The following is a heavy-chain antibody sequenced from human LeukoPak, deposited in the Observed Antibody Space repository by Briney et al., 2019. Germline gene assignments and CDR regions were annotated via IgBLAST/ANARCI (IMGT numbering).Heavy chain of an antibody. CDR1: GFTFSSYG. CDR3: ARDTILEWFFDY. Sequence: GGSLRLSCAASGFTFSSYGMHWVRQAPGKGLEWVAVIWYDGRNKYYADSVKGRFTISRDNSKNTLYLQMNSLRAEDTAVYYCARDTILEWFFDYWGQGTLVTVSS. CDR2: IWYDGRNK. D-gene: IGHD3-3*01. J-gene: IGHJ4*02. V-gene: IGHV3-33*01.